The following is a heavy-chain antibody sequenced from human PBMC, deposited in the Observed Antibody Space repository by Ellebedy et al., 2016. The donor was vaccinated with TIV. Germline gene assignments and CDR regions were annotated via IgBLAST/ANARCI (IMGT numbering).Heavy chain of an antibody. CDR2: IYYSGYT. CDR3: AREGGRYKTTWFDP. Sequence: MPSETLSLTCTVSGGSISRSNYYWGWLRQPPGKGLEWIGSIYYSGYTYNKPSLKSRVTISVDTSKNQFSLNLSSVTAADTAFYYCAREGGRYKTTWFDPWGQGILVTVSS. CDR1: GGSISRSNYY. J-gene: IGHJ5*02. D-gene: IGHD1-26*01. V-gene: IGHV4-39*07.